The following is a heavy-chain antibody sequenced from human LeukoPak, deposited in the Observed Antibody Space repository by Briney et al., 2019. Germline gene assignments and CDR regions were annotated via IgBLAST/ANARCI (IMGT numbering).Heavy chain of an antibody. CDR3: ARDSQWRAFDI. Sequence: PGGPLRLSCAASTFSLSSYDMNWVRQAPGVGLEWVSHISESGSTIYYVVSVKGRFTISRDNTKNSLYLQMNSLRAEDTAIYYCARDSQWRAFDIWGQGTMVTVSS. J-gene: IGHJ3*02. CDR1: TFSLSSYD. V-gene: IGHV3-48*03. D-gene: IGHD6-19*01. CDR2: ISESGSTI.